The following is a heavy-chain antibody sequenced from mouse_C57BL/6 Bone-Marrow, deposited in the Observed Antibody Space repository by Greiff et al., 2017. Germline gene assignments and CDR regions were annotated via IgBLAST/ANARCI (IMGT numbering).Heavy chain of an antibody. CDR1: GFTFSSYA. CDR2: ISDGGSYT. J-gene: IGHJ2*01. Sequence: EVQGVESGGGLVKPGGSLKLSCAASGFTFSSYAMSWVRQTPEKRLEWVATISDGGSYTYYPDNVKGRFTISRDNAKNNLYLQMSHLKSEDTAMYYCARGVKGFDYWGQGTTLTVSS. D-gene: IGHD1-3*01. CDR3: ARGVKGFDY. V-gene: IGHV5-4*01.